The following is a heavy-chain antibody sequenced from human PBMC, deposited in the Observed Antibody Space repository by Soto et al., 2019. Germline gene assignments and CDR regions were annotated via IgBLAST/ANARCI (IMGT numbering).Heavy chain of an antibody. D-gene: IGHD4-17*01. Sequence: QVQLVESGGGVVQPGRSLRLSCAASGFTFSSYGMHWVRQAPGKGLEWVAVIWYDGSNKYYADSVKGRFTISRDNSKNTLYLQMNSLRAEDTAVYYCARSLFPGYGADAFDIWGQGTMVTVSS. J-gene: IGHJ3*02. CDR1: GFTFSSYG. V-gene: IGHV3-33*01. CDR3: ARSLFPGYGADAFDI. CDR2: IWYDGSNK.